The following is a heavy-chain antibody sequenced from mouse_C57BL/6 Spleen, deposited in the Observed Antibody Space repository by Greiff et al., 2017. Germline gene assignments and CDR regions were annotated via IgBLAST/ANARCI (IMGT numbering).Heavy chain of an antibody. Sequence: VQLQQPGAELVRPGTSVKLSCKASGYTFTSYWMHWVKQRPGQGLEWIGVIDPSDSYTNYNQKFKGKATLTVDTSTNTDNMQLSSLTSEDSAVYYGAPCGNHFDDWGKGTTLTVSS. CDR3: APCGNHFDD. CDR1: GYTFTSYW. J-gene: IGHJ2*01. V-gene: IGHV1-59*01. CDR2: IDPSDSYT. D-gene: IGHD2-1*01.